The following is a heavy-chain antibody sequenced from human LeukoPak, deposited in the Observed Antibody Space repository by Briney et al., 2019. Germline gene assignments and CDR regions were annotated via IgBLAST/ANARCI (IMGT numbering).Heavy chain of an antibody. CDR3: AGVVVPAATYYGMDV. CDR2: IYYSGST. J-gene: IGHJ6*02. V-gene: IGHV4-39*07. D-gene: IGHD2-2*01. Sequence: PSETLSLTCTVSGGSISSSSYYWGWIRQPPGKGLEWIGSIYYSGSTYYNPSLKSRVTISVDTSKNQFSLKLSSVTAADTAVYYCAGVVVPAATYYGMDVWGQGTTVTVSS. CDR1: GGSISSSSYY.